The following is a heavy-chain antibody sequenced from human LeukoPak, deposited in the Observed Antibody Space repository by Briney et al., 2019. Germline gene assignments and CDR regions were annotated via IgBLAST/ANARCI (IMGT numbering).Heavy chain of an antibody. CDR3: ARGLRGFGEFPDY. CDR2: ISSSSSYI. J-gene: IGHJ4*02. Sequence: GGSLRLSCAASGFTFSSYSTNWVRQAPGKGLEWVSSISSSSSYIYYADSVKGRFTISRDNAKNSLHLQMNSLRAEDTAVYYCARGLRGFGEFPDYWGQGTLVTVSS. CDR1: GFTFSSYS. V-gene: IGHV3-21*01. D-gene: IGHD3-10*01.